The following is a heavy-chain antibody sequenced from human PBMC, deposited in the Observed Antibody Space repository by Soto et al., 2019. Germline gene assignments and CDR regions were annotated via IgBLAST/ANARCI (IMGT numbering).Heavy chain of an antibody. D-gene: IGHD6-13*01. CDR2: INPSGGST. Sequence: ASVKVSCKASGYTFTSYYMHWVRQAPGQGLEWMGIINPSGGSTSYAQKFQGRVTRTRDTSTSTVYMELSSLRSEDTAVYYCARDRGIAAGPNTLEYYFDYWGQGTLVTVSS. CDR3: ARDRGIAAGPNTLEYYFDY. V-gene: IGHV1-46*03. CDR1: GYTFTSYY. J-gene: IGHJ4*02.